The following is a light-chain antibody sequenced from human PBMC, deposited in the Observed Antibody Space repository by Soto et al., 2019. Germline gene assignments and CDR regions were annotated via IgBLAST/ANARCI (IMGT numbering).Light chain of an antibody. CDR3: TSFAGSNNLI. CDR2: EVY. V-gene: IGLV2-8*01. J-gene: IGLJ7*01. CDR1: ASDIGAYNF. Sequence: QSALTQPPSASGSPGQSATISCTGAASDIGAYNFVSWYQQHPGKAPKLMIYEVYKRPSGVPDRFSGSKSGDTASLTVYGLQAEDEADYYCTSFAGSNNLIFGGGTQLTVL.